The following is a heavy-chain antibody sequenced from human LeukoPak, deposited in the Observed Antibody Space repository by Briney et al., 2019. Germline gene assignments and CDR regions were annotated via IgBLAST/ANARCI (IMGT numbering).Heavy chain of an antibody. CDR3: ARDGGVGATTT. CDR1: GYTFTSYY. D-gene: IGHD1-26*01. Sequence: ASVKVSCKASGYTFTSYYMHWVRQAPGRGLEWMGIINPSGGSTSYAQKFQGRVTMTRDTSTSTVYMELSSLRSEDTAVYYCARDGGVGATTTWGQGTLVTVSS. CDR2: INPSGGST. V-gene: IGHV1-46*01. J-gene: IGHJ5*02.